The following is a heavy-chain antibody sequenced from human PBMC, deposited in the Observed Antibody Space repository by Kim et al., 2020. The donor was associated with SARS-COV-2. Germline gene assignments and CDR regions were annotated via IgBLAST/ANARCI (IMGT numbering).Heavy chain of an antibody. V-gene: IGHV3-30*18. CDR3: AKLGYSSGDGLDY. D-gene: IGHD6-19*01. Sequence: GGALRLSCAASGFTFSSYGMHWVRQAPGKGLEWVAVISYDGSNKYYADSVKGRFTISRDNSKNTLYLQMNSLRAEDTAVYYCAKLGYSSGDGLDYWGQGTLVTVSS. CDR2: ISYDGSNK. CDR1: GFTFSSYG. J-gene: IGHJ4*02.